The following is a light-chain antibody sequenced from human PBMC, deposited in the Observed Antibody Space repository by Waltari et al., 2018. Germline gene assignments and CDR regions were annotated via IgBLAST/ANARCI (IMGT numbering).Light chain of an antibody. CDR3: QTWDSSTVV. Sequence: SYELAQPPSVSVSPGQTASITCSGDNLGDKFVSWYPQKQGQSPVLLMYQDIKRPSGIPERFSGSNSGNTATLTISGTQAMDEADYYCQTWDSSTVVFGGGTQLTVL. CDR1: NLGDKF. CDR2: QDI. V-gene: IGLV3-1*01. J-gene: IGLJ2*01.